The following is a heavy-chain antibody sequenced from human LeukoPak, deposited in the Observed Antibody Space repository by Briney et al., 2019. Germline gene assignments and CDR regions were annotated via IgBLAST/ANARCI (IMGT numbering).Heavy chain of an antibody. CDR3: ARDRPPDYYDSSGPLDAFDI. CDR2: IIPIFGTA. Sequence: SVKVSCKASGGTFSSYAISWVRQAPGQGLEWMGGIIPIFGTANYAQKFQGRVTITTDESTSTAYMELSSLRSEDTAVYYCARDRPPDYYDSSGPLDAFDIWGQGTMVTVSS. D-gene: IGHD3-22*01. J-gene: IGHJ3*02. V-gene: IGHV1-69*05. CDR1: GGTFSSYA.